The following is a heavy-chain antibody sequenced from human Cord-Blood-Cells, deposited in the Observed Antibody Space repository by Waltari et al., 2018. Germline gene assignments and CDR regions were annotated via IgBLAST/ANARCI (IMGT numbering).Heavy chain of an antibody. V-gene: IGHV3-30*04. D-gene: IGHD6-13*01. J-gene: IGHJ4*02. CDR2: ISYDGSNK. CDR1: GSTFSSYA. Sequence: QVQLVESGGGVVQPGRSLRLSCAASGSTFSSYAMHWVRQAPGKGLEWVAVISYDGSNKYYADSVKGRFTISRDNSKNTLYLQMNSLRAEDTAVYYCARDGIAAAGFDYWGQGTLVTVSS. CDR3: ARDGIAAAGFDY.